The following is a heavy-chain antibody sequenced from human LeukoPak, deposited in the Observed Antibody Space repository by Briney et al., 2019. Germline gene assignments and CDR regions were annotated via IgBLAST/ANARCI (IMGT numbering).Heavy chain of an antibody. D-gene: IGHD3-22*01. Sequence: GGSLRLSCAASGLTFGDYNMNWVRQAPGKGLEWVSSITSRSSYIYYADSVKGRFTISRDNAKNSLFLQMNNLRVEDTAVYYCARSGESSSYLPYDYWGQGTLVTVSS. CDR1: GLTFGDYN. J-gene: IGHJ4*02. V-gene: IGHV3-21*01. CDR3: ARSGESSSYLPYDY. CDR2: ITSRSSYI.